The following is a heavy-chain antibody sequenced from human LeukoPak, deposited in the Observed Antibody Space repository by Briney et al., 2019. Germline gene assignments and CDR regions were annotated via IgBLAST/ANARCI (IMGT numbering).Heavy chain of an antibody. J-gene: IGHJ4*02. V-gene: IGHV1-8*01. CDR2: MNPNSGNT. CDR1: GYTFTSYD. CDR3: ARGRGAYCGGDCSYFDY. D-gene: IGHD2-21*02. Sequence: GASVKVSCKASGYTFTSYDINWLRQATGQGLEWMGWMNPNSGNTGYAQKFQGRVTMTRNTSISTAYMELSSLTSEDTAVYYCARGRGAYCGGDCSYFDYWGQGTLVTVSS.